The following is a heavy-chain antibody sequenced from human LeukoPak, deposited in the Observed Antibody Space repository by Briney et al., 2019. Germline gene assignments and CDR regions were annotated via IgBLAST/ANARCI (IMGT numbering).Heavy chain of an antibody. CDR1: GFSFITYA. CDR2: LSASGGTT. Sequence: GGSLRLSCSASGFSFITYAMTWVRRAPGKGLEWVSALSASGGTTYYADSVKGRFTTSRDNSKNTLYLQMNSLRAEDTAVYYCAKLPREYCSSTSCPNWFDTWGQGTLVTVSS. CDR3: AKLPREYCSSTSCPNWFDT. D-gene: IGHD2-2*01. V-gene: IGHV3-23*01. J-gene: IGHJ5*02.